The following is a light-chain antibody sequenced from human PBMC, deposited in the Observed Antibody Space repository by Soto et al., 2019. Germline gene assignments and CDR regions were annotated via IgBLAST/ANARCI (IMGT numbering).Light chain of an antibody. V-gene: IGKV3-15*01. CDR2: RAS. CDR1: QSVSSY. Sequence: EIVMTQSPATLSVSPGGRATLSCRASQSVSSYLAWYQQRRGQPPRLLIYRASTRATGIPDRFSGSGSGTEFSLPISSLQSEDFAVYYCQQYNSWPPKYTFGQGTKLEI. CDR3: QQYNSWPPKYT. J-gene: IGKJ2*01.